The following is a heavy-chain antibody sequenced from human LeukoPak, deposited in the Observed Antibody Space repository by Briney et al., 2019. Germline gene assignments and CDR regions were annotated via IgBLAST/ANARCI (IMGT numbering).Heavy chain of an antibody. V-gene: IGHV3-23*01. J-gene: IGHJ4*02. D-gene: IGHD5-12*01. Sequence: PGGSLRLSCAASGFTFSSYTINWVRQAPGKGLEWVSLIWPGGSPTYYAESVKGRFTISRDNSKNIVYLQMYSLGAEDTAIYYCAKDQRPDSGYDIDSWGQGTLVTVSS. CDR1: GFTFSSYT. CDR2: IWPGGSPT. CDR3: AKDQRPDSGYDIDS.